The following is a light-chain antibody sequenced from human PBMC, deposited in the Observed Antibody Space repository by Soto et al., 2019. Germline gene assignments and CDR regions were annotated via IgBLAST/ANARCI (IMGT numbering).Light chain of an antibody. CDR2: DVT. J-gene: IGLJ2*01. CDR3: SSYAGSNNF. Sequence: QSALTQPPSASGSPGQSVTISCTGTSSDVGGYNYVSWYQQHPGKAPKLMIYDVTKRPSGVPDRFSGSKSGNTASLTVSGRQADDEADYYCSSYAGSNNFFGGGTKLTVL. CDR1: SSDVGGYNY. V-gene: IGLV2-8*01.